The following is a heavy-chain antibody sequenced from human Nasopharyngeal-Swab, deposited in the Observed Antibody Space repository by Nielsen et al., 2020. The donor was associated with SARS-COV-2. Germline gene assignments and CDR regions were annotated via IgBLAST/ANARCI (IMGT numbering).Heavy chain of an antibody. V-gene: IGHV6-1*01. Sequence: SESLSLTCAISGDSVSSNSAAWNWIRQSPSRGLEWLGRTYYRSKWYNDYAVSVKSRITINPDTSKNQFSLQLNSVTPEDTAVYYCARGPPPLSINVVVPAAGGVNWFDPWGQGTLVTVSS. CDR3: ARGPPPLSINVVVPAAGGVNWFDP. CDR2: TYYRSKWYN. J-gene: IGHJ5*02. D-gene: IGHD2-2*01. CDR1: GDSVSSNSAA.